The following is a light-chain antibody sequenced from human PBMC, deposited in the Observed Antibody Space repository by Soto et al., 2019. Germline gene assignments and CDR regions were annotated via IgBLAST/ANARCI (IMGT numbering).Light chain of an antibody. CDR1: SSDVGAYNY. Sequence: QSVLTQPASVSGSPGQSVAISCTGTSSDVGAYNYISWYQQHPGKAPKLLLSEVSNRPSGVSDRFSGSKSGNTASLTISGLQAEDEAYYYCSSLTTSFTYVFGTGTKLTVL. CDR3: SSLTTSFTYV. J-gene: IGLJ1*01. V-gene: IGLV2-14*01. CDR2: EVS.